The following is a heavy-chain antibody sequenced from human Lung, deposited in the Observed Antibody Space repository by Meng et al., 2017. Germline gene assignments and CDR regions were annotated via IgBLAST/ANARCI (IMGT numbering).Heavy chain of an antibody. J-gene: IGHJ1*01. CDR2: INRDGTKP. CDR3: TNDRLNH. V-gene: IGHV3-74*01. Sequence: VDLVGSGGGLVPPGGSLRLSCAASGFTFTDHWMHWVRQGPGKGLVWVSRINRDGTKPTYADSVKGRFTISRDNAKNTLYLQMNNLRAEDTAFYYCTNDRLNHWGQGALVTVSS. CDR1: GFTFTDHW. D-gene: IGHD1-1*01.